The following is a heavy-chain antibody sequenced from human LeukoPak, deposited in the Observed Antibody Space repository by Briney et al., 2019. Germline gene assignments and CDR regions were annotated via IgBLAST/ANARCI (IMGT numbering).Heavy chain of an antibody. J-gene: IGHJ3*02. Sequence: GGSLRLSCAASGFIFSSYSMTWVRQAPGKGLEWVSSISSGSNYIYYADSVKGRFIISRDNAKNSLYLQMNSLRAEDTAVYYCARAHLYGGNRRDAFDIWGQGTMVTVSS. V-gene: IGHV3-21*01. D-gene: IGHD4-23*01. CDR3: ARAHLYGGNRRDAFDI. CDR1: GFIFSSYS. CDR2: ISSGSNYI.